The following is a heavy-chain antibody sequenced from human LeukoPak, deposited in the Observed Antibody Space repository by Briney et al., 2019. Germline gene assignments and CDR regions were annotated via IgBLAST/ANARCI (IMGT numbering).Heavy chain of an antibody. CDR2: INHSGST. Sequence: PSETLSLTCAVYGGSFSGYYWSWIRQPPGKGLEWIGEINHSGSTNYNPSLKSRVTISVDTSKNQFSLKLSSVTAADTAVYYCARDLDGSGSYYLLYYWGQGTLVTVSS. D-gene: IGHD3-10*01. V-gene: IGHV4-34*09. CDR1: GGSFSGYY. CDR3: ARDLDGSGSYYLLYY. J-gene: IGHJ4*02.